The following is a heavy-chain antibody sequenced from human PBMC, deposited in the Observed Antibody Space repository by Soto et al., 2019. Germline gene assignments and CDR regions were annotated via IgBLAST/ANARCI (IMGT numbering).Heavy chain of an antibody. V-gene: IGHV3-23*01. J-gene: IGHJ6*02. Sequence: GGSLRLSCAASGFTFSSYAMSWVRQAPVNGLEWVSAISGSGGSTYYADSVKGRFTISRDNSKNTLYLQMNSLRAEDTAVYYCAKEGVAALYYYYGMDVWGQGTTVTVSS. CDR2: ISGSGGST. CDR1: GFTFSSYA. D-gene: IGHD6-13*01. CDR3: AKEGVAALYYYYGMDV.